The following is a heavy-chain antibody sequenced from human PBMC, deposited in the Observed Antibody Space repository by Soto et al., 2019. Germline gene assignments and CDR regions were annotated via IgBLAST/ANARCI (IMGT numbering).Heavy chain of an antibody. V-gene: IGHV3-48*01. CDR2: ISSSSSTI. J-gene: IGHJ5*02. D-gene: IGHD3-10*01. CDR3: AKLGPYDSESHSFRYNWIDP. CDR1: GCNFGGYG. Sequence: GGFLRLSCAASGCNFGGYGRSCVSKAPGKGLEWVSYISSSSSTIYYADSVKGRFTISRDNAKNSLYLQMDSLRTEDTAVYHCAKLGPYDSESHSFRYNWIDPWGQGTLVNVSS.